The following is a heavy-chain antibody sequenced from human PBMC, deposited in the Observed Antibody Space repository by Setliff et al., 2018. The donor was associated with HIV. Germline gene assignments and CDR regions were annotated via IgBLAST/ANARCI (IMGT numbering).Heavy chain of an antibody. V-gene: IGHV4-39*07. Sequence: SETLSLTCTVSGGSISSSSYYWGWIRQPPGKGLEWIATSYYSGSTYYNPSLKSRVTISPDTSKNRFSLQLTTVTAADTAVYYCARHCDSGTCPLDYWGQGTLVTVSS. D-gene: IGHD2-15*01. J-gene: IGHJ4*02. CDR2: SYYSGST. CDR1: GGSISSSSYY. CDR3: ARHCDSGTCPLDY.